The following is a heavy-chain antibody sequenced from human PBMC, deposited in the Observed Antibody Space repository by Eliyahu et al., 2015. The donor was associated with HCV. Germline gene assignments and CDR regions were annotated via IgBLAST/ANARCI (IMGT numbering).Heavy chain of an antibody. CDR1: GFLFNNXA. CDR3: AKDTCTNGVCWNDY. Sequence: EVRLLESGGSLVQXGGSLRLSCAAXGFLFNNXAMTWVRQTPGXGLXWVSTISGNGFYTYYADSVKGRFTISRDNFKNTLSLQMNSLRAEDTAKYYCAKDTCTNGVCWNDYWGQGSLVTVSS. CDR2: ISGNGFYT. J-gene: IGHJ4*02. D-gene: IGHD2-8*01. V-gene: IGHV3-23*01.